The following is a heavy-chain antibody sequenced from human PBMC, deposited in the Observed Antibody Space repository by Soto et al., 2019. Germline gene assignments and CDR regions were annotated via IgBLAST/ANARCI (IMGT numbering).Heavy chain of an antibody. CDR1: GGSFSGYY. J-gene: IGHJ6*02. CDR2: INHSGST. CDR3: ARGWGRREVYYYYYGMDV. Sequence: SETLSLTCAVYGGSFSGYYWSWIRQPPGKGLEWIGEINHSGSTNYNPSLKSRVTISVDTSKNQFSLKLSSVTAADTAVYYCARGWGRREVYYYYYGMDVWGQGTTVTVSS. D-gene: IGHD3-16*01. V-gene: IGHV4-34*01.